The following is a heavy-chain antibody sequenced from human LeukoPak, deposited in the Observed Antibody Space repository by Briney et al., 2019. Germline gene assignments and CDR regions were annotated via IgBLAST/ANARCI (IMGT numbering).Heavy chain of an antibody. CDR1: GFTFSSHG. V-gene: IGHV3-30*02. D-gene: IGHD3-22*01. CDR3: AKSGPYYYDSSGYYD. CDR2: VRYDGSNK. Sequence: GGSLRLSCAASGFTFSSHGMYWVRQAPGKGLEWVAFVRYDGSNKYYADSVKGRFTISRDNSKNTLYLQMNSLRAEDTAVYYCAKSGPYYYDSSGYYDWGQGTLVTVSS. J-gene: IGHJ4*02.